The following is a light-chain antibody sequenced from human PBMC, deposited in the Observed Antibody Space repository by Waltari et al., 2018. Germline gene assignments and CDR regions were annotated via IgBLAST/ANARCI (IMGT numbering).Light chain of an antibody. V-gene: IGLV2-11*01. CDR1: SSDVGGYNS. Sequence: QSALTQPRSVAGSPGQSVTISCPGTSSDVGGYNSVYWYQQHPGKAPKLIIYDVSKRPSGVPDRFSGSKSGNTASLTISGLQAEDEADYYCCSYGGSYSFVVFGGGTKLTVL. CDR2: DVS. J-gene: IGLJ2*01. CDR3: CSYGGSYSFVV.